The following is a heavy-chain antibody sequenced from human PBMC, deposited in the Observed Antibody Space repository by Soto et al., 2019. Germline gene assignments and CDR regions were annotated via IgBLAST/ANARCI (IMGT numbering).Heavy chain of an antibody. J-gene: IGHJ6*03. CDR3: PRAYLDDGGNGTLDEMGIEV. Sequence: CLSVSCAASGFTVSSYGMHCVRQAPGKGLEWVAVIWYDGSNKYYADSVKGRFTISRDNSKNTLYLQMNSLRAEDTAVYYCPRAYLDDGGNGTLDEMGIEVWGKG. CDR1: GFTVSSYG. CDR2: IWYDGSNK. D-gene: IGHD2-15*01. V-gene: IGHV3-33*01.